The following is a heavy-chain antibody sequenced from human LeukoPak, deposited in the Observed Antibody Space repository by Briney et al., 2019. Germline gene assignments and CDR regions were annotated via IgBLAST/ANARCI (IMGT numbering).Heavy chain of an antibody. CDR2: IYHSGST. V-gene: IGHV4-30-2*01. CDR3: ARGFQATSLRLGPKFDP. D-gene: IGHD3-16*01. Sequence: SQTLSLTCAVSGGSISSGGYSWSWIRQPPGKGLEWIGYIYHSGSTYYNPSLKSRVTISVDRSKNQFSLKLSSVTAADTAVYYCARGFQATSLRLGPKFDPWGQGTLVTVSS. CDR1: GGSISSGGYS. J-gene: IGHJ5*02.